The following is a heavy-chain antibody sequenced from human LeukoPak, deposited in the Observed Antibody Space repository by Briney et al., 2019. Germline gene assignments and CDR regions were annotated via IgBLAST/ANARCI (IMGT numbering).Heavy chain of an antibody. CDR2: IYYSGST. D-gene: IGHD2-2*01. J-gene: IGHJ4*02. Sequence: PSETLSLTCTVSAGSISSSSYYWGWIRQPPGKGLEWIGSIYYSGSTYYNPSLKSRVTISVDTSKNQFSLKLSSVTAADTAVYYCARASTPAAPFDYWGQGTLVTVSS. CDR3: ARASTPAAPFDY. V-gene: IGHV4-39*01. CDR1: AGSISSSSYY.